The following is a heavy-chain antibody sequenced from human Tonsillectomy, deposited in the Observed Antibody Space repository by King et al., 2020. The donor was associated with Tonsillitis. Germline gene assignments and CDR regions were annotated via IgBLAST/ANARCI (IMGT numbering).Heavy chain of an antibody. V-gene: IGHV3-23*04. CDR2: ISGSGYIT. CDR3: AKSGGVAATGTFRSYYYYYMDV. J-gene: IGHJ6*03. D-gene: IGHD6-13*01. CDR1: GFTFSNYA. Sequence: VQLVESGGGLVQPGGSLRLSCAASGFTFSNYAMTWVRQAPGKGLEWVSAISGSGYITYFADSVKGRFTISRDNSKNTLSLQMNNLRAEDTAIYYCAKSGGVAATGTFRSYYYYYMDVWGRGTPVTVSS.